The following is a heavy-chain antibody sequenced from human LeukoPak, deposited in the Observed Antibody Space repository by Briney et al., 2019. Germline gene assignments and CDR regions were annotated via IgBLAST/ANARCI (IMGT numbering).Heavy chain of an antibody. D-gene: IGHD6-6*01. Sequence: GGSLRLSCAASGFTFSSYWMTWVRQAPGKGLEWVGNIKRDGSEKYYVDSVKGRFTISRDNAKNSLYLQMNSLRAEDTAVYYCASEEAAHDYWGQGTLVTVSS. V-gene: IGHV3-7*01. J-gene: IGHJ4*02. CDR3: ASEEAAHDY. CDR2: IKRDGSEK. CDR1: GFTFSSYW.